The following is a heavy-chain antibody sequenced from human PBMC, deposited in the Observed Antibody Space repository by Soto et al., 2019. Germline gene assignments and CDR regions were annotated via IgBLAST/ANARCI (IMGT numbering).Heavy chain of an antibody. CDR3: GVVPAAIGNYYYYGMDV. Sequence: SVKVSCKAAGGTFSSYAISGVRQAPGQGLEWMGGIIPIFGTANYAQKFQGRVTITADESTSTAYMELSSLRSEDTAVYYCGVVPAAIGNYYYYGMDVWGQGTTVTVSS. V-gene: IGHV1-69*13. CDR1: GGTFSSYA. CDR2: IIPIFGTA. J-gene: IGHJ6*02. D-gene: IGHD2-2*01.